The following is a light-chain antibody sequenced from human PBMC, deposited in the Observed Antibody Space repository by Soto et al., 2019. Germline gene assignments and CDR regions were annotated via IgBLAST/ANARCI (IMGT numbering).Light chain of an antibody. CDR3: QQYGSSPLFT. Sequence: IVLTQSPGTLSLSPGERATLSCRASQNVSSTYLAWYQQKPGQAPRLLIYGASSRATGIPDRFSGSGSGGSGTDFTLTISRLEPEDFAVYYCQQYGSSPLFTFGPGTKVDIK. J-gene: IGKJ3*01. CDR1: QNVSSTY. CDR2: GAS. V-gene: IGKV3-20*01.